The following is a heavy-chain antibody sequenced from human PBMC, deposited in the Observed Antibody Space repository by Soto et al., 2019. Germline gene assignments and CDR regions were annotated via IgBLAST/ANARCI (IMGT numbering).Heavy chain of an antibody. CDR2: INPNGGST. D-gene: IGHD6-19*01. J-gene: IGHJ3*02. V-gene: IGHV1-46*01. CDR3: AREKWLVRRNDPFDI. CDR1: GYTFINYY. Sequence: QVQLVQSGAEVKKPGASVKVSCKASGYTFINYYMHWVRQAPGQGLEWMGIINPNGGSTTYAQKFQGRVTLTRDTSTTTGKMELSSLRSEDTAVYYCAREKWLVRRNDPFDIWGQGTMVTVSS.